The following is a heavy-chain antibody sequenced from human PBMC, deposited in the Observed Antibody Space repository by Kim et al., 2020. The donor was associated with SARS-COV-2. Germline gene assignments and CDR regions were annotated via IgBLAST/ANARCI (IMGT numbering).Heavy chain of an antibody. CDR3: ARKPNRDGYNPFDY. CDR1: GFTVSSNY. D-gene: IGHD5-12*01. J-gene: IGHJ4*02. V-gene: IGHV3-53*01. CDR2: IYSGGST. Sequence: GGSLRLSCAASGFTVSSNYMSWVRQAPGKGLEWVSVIYSGGSTYYADSVKGRFTISRDNSKNTLYLQMNSLRAEDTAVYYCARKPNRDGYNPFDYWGQGTLVTVSS.